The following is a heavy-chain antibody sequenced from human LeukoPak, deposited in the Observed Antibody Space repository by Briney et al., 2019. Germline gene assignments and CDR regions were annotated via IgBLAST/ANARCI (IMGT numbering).Heavy chain of an antibody. Sequence: ASVKVSCKASGYTFTGYYMHWVRQAPGQGLEWMGWINPNNGGTNYAQKFQGRVTMTRDTSIGTAYMELSRLRSDDTAVYYCARTESKCTSTSCYTEDYWGQRTLVTVSS. V-gene: IGHV1-2*02. J-gene: IGHJ4*02. CDR2: INPNNGGT. D-gene: IGHD2-2*02. CDR1: GYTFTGYY. CDR3: ARTESKCTSTSCYTEDY.